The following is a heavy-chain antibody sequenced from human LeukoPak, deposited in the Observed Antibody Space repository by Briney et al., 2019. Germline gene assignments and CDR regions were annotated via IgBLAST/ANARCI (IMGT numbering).Heavy chain of an antibody. J-gene: IGHJ4*02. D-gene: IGHD5-18*01. CDR1: GYTFTSYG. V-gene: IGHV1-18*01. CDR2: ISAYNGNT. CDR3: ARDTSRISKLIQLWLIDY. Sequence: GASVKVSCKASGYTFTSYGISWVRQAPRQGLECMGWISAYNGNTNYAQKLQGRVTMTTDTSTSTAYMELRSLRSDDTAVYYCARDTSRISKLIQLWLIDYWGQGTLVTVSS.